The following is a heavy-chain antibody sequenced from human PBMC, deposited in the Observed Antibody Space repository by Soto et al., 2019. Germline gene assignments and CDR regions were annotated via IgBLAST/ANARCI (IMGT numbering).Heavy chain of an antibody. CDR1: GGSISSYY. CDR3: ARQYYDFWSGYWSNEFYYYYYMDV. D-gene: IGHD3-3*01. CDR2: IYYSGST. Sequence: PSETLSLTCTVSGGSISSYYWSWIRQPPGKGLEWIGYIYYSGSTNYNPSLKSRVTISVDTSKNQFSLKLSSVTAADTAVYYCARQYYDFWSGYWSNEFYYYYYMDVWGKGTTVTVSS. V-gene: IGHV4-59*08. J-gene: IGHJ6*03.